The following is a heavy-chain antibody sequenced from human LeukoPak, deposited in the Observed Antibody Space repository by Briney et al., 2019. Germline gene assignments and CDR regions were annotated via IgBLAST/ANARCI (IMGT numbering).Heavy chain of an antibody. V-gene: IGHV3-30-3*01. CDR3: ARSSRPAGAFDY. CDR1: GFTFSSHA. D-gene: IGHD3-10*01. Sequence: PGGSLRLSCAASGFTFSSHAMHWVRQAPGKGLEWVAVISYDGSNKYYADSVKGRFTISRDNSKNTLYLQMNSLRAEDTAVYYCARSSRPAGAFDYWGQGTLVTVSS. CDR2: ISYDGSNK. J-gene: IGHJ4*02.